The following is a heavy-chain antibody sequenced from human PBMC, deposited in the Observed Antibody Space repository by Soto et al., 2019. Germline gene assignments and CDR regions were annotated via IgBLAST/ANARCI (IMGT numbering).Heavy chain of an antibody. J-gene: IGHJ4*02. CDR2: IYWDDDK. D-gene: IGHD5-12*01. Sequence: QITLKESGPPLVKPTQTLTLTCTFSGFSLSTSGVGVGWIRQPPGKALEWLALIYWDDDKRYSPSLKSRLTITKDTSKNQVVLTMTNMDPVDTATYYCALERVANDHMTWGQGTLVTVSS. V-gene: IGHV2-5*02. CDR3: ALERVANDHMT. CDR1: GFSLSTSGVG.